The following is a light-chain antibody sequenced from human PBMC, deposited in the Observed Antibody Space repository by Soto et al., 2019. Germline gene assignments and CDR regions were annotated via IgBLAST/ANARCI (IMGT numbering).Light chain of an antibody. V-gene: IGKV3-15*01. CDR1: QSLRSSY. CDR3: QQYNHWPRT. CDR2: GAS. Sequence: EILLTPSPGTRSLVPGGKATLPRRASQSLRSSYLAWYPPTPGQAPRLLLHGASTRATGIPARFSGRGSGTAFTLTISSLQSEDFAVYHCQQYNHWPRTLRQGTQVDI. J-gene: IGKJ1*01.